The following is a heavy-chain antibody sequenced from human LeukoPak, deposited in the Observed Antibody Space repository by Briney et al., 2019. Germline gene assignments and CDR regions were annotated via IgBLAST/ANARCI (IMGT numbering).Heavy chain of an antibody. Sequence: PSETLSLTCTVSGGSISSSSYYWGWLRQPPGKGLEWIGSIYFSGSTYYNPSLKSRVTISVDTSKNQFSLKLSSVTAADTAIYYCASLTNTTGYIPWYFDLWGRGTLVTVSS. V-gene: IGHV4-39*07. CDR1: GGSISSSSYY. D-gene: IGHD3-9*01. J-gene: IGHJ2*01. CDR2: IYFSGST. CDR3: ASLTNTTGYIPWYFDL.